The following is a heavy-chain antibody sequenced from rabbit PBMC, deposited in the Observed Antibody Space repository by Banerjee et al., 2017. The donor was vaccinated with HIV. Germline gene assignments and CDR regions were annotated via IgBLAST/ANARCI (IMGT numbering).Heavy chain of an antibody. Sequence: TCTASGFSFSNKYVMCWVRQAPGKGLEWIACINTSSGNTVYASWAKGRFTISKTSSTTVTLQMTSLTAADTATYFCAREFNSGGAYFNLWGPGTLVTVS. V-gene: IGHV1S40*01. CDR1: GFSFSNKYV. CDR2: INTSSGNT. J-gene: IGHJ4*01. D-gene: IGHD1-1*01. CDR3: AREFNSGGAYFNL.